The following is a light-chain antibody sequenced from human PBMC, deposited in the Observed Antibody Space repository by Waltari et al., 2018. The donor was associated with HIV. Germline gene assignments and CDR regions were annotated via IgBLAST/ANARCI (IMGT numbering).Light chain of an antibody. CDR2: PNV. CDR1: SSNIGNNY. J-gene: IGLJ1*01. CDR3: GAWDSSLRTYV. V-gene: IGLV1-51*01. Sequence: QSVLTQPPSVSAAPGQKVAISCSGSSSNIGNNYVSWYQQLPGTAPEFLIYPNVKRPSGIPDRFSGSKSGTSATLAITGLQTGDEADYYCGAWDSSLRTYVFGTGTKVTVL.